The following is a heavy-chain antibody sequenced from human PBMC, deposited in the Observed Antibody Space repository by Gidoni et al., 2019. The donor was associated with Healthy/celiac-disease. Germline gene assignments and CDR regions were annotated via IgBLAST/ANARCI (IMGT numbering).Heavy chain of an antibody. CDR2: IYYSGST. CDR1: GGPISSGDYY. V-gene: IGHV4-30-4*01. J-gene: IGHJ3*02. CDR3: ASSFMDYAFDI. Sequence: VQLQVSGSGLVKPSQTLSFTCTFPGGPISSGDYYWSWIRQPPGKGLEWIGYIYYSGSTYYNPSLKSRVTISVDTSKNQFSLKLSSVTAADTAVYYCASSFMDYAFDIWGQGTMVTVSS. D-gene: IGHD3-16*02.